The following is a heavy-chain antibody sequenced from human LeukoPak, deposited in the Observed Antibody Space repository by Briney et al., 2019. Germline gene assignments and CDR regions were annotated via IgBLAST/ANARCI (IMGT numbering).Heavy chain of an antibody. D-gene: IGHD3-3*02. CDR1: GGSFSGYC. V-gene: IGHV4-34*01. Sequence: PSETLSLTCAVYGGSFSGYCWSWIRQPPGKGLEWIGEINHSGSTNYNPSLKSRVTISVDTSKNQFSLKLSSVTAADTAVYYCARGRRRLPPFYWGQGTLVTVSS. J-gene: IGHJ4*02. CDR2: INHSGST. CDR3: ARGRRRLPPFY.